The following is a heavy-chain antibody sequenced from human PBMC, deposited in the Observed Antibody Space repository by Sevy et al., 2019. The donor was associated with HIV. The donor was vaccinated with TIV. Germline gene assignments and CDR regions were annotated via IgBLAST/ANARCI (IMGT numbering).Heavy chain of an antibody. D-gene: IGHD3-9*01. Sequence: GGSLRLSCAVSGFSFSSFWMSWVRQAPGKGLEWVADIKEDGSEKNYVDSVKGRFSISRDNAENSLYLQMSNVRVDDTAVYYCARWTIDGHSVNWFDPWGQGTLVTVSS. CDR1: GFSFSSFW. V-gene: IGHV3-7*01. J-gene: IGHJ5*02. CDR2: IKEDGSEK. CDR3: ARWTIDGHSVNWFDP.